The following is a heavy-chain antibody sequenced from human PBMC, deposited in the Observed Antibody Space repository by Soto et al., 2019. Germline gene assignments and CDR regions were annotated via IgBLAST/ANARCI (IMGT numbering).Heavy chain of an antibody. Sequence: GGSLRLSCAASGFTFSSYAMHWVRQAPGKGLEWVAVISYDGSNKYYADSVKGRFTISRDNSKNTLYLQMNSLRAEDTAVYYCAKQSGSYHYYYYGMDVWGQGTTVTVSS. D-gene: IGHD1-26*01. CDR1: GFTFSSYA. CDR3: AKQSGSYHYYYYGMDV. J-gene: IGHJ6*02. CDR2: ISYDGSNK. V-gene: IGHV3-30-3*02.